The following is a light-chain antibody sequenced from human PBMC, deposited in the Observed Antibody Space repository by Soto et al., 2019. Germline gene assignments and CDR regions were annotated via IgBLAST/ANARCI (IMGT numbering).Light chain of an antibody. CDR1: SSNIGAGYD. CDR2: GNT. V-gene: IGLV1-40*01. J-gene: IGLJ2*01. CDR3: LSFDSSLSVV. Sequence: QTVVTQPPSVSGAPGQRVTISCTGSSSNIGAGYDVHWYQQLPGRAPKLLIDGNTNRPSGVPDRFSGSKSGTSASLATTGLQAEDEADYYCLSFDSSLSVVFGGGTNLTVL.